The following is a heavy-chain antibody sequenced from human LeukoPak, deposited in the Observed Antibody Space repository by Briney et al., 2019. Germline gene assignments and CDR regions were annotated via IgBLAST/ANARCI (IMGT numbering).Heavy chain of an antibody. CDR1: GVSIGSDDSYY. CDR3: ARPSYDSSGHYSGAFDI. J-gene: IGHJ3*02. V-gene: IGHV4-59*08. Sequence: SETLSLTCSVSGVSIGSDDSYYWGWIRQPPGKGLEWIGYIYYSGSTNYNPSLKSRVTISVDTSKNQFSLKLSSVTAADTAVYYCARPSYDSSGHYSGAFDIWGQGTMVTVSS. D-gene: IGHD3-22*01. CDR2: IYYSGST.